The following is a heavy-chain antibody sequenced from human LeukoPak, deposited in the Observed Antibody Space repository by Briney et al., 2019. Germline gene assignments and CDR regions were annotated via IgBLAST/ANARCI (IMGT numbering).Heavy chain of an antibody. J-gene: IGHJ3*02. D-gene: IGHD2-2*01. CDR2: IYPGDSDT. CDR1: GYSFTSYW. V-gene: IGHV5-51*01. CDR3: AKIGYCSSTSCYQDAFDI. Sequence: GESLKISXKGSGYSFTSYWIGWVRQMPGKGLEWMGIIYPGDSDTRYSPSFQGQVTISADKSISTAYLQWSSLKASDTAMYYCAKIGYCSSTSCYQDAFDIWGQGTMVTVSS.